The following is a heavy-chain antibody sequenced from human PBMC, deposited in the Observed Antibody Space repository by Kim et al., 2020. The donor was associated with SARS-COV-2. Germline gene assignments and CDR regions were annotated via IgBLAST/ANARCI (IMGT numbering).Heavy chain of an antibody. D-gene: IGHD6-19*01. CDR2: IYWDDDK. J-gene: IGHJ4*02. CDR3: AHRPKQWLTKEDYFDY. Sequence: SGPTLVKPTQTLTLTCTFSGFSLSTSGVGVGWIRQPPGKALEWLALIYWDDDKRYSPSLKSRLTITKDTSKNQVVLTMTNMDPVDTATYYCAHRPKQWLTKEDYFDYWGQGTLVTVSS. CDR1: GFSLSTSGVG. V-gene: IGHV2-5*02.